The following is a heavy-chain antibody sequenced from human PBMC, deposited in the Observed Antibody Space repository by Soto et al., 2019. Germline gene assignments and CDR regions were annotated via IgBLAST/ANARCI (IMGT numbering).Heavy chain of an antibody. CDR2: IYWDDDK. D-gene: IGHD6-13*01. CDR3: VQRQGVAAAFAF. Sequence: QITLKESGPTLVKPTQTLTLTCTVSGFSLTTDGAAVGWIRQPPGRTLECLAFIYWDDDKRYSPSLKTRVTITKDTSKNQVVLTMTNMDPVDTGTYYCVQRQGVAAAFAFWGQGSLVTVSS. V-gene: IGHV2-5*02. CDR1: GFSLTTDGAA. J-gene: IGHJ4*02.